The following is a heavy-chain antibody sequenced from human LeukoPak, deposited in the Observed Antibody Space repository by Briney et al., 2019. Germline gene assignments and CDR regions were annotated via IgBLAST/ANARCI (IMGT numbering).Heavy chain of an antibody. Sequence: SETLSLTCTVSGGSISSYYWSLIRQPPGKGLEWIGYIYYSGSTNYNPSLKSRVTISVDTSKNQFSLKLSSVTAADTAVYYCARLDTAMVYGMDVWGQGTTVTVSS. V-gene: IGHV4-59*08. CDR1: GGSISSYY. J-gene: IGHJ6*02. CDR2: IYYSGST. CDR3: ARLDTAMVYGMDV. D-gene: IGHD5-18*01.